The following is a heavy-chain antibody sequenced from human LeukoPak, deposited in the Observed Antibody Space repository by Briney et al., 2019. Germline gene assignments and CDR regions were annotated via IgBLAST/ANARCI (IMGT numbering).Heavy chain of an antibody. CDR3: ANSSYYYDSSSYDAFDI. CDR1: GFSLSTSGVG. Sequence: SGPTLVKPTQTLTLTGTFSGFSLSTSGVGVGWIRQPPGRALEWLALIYWDDDKRYSPSLKSRLTITKDTSKNQVVLTMTNMDPVDTATYSCANSSYYYDSSSYDAFDIWGQGTTLTVSS. D-gene: IGHD3-22*01. J-gene: IGHJ3*02. CDR2: IYWDDDK. V-gene: IGHV2-5*02.